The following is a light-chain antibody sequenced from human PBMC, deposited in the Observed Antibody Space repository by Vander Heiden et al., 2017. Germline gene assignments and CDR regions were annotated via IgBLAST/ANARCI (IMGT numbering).Light chain of an antibody. Sequence: FMLSQPHSVSESPWKTVTISCTRSSGSIASNYVQWYLQLPAGSPAIVFYEDNKSHSGVPDRFSGSIDSSSNSAALTISGRKDEDEADYYCQSEDSSNQVFGGGTKLTVL. CDR2: EDN. J-gene: IGLJ3*02. V-gene: IGLV6-57*01. CDR1: SGSIASNY. CDR3: QSEDSSNQV.